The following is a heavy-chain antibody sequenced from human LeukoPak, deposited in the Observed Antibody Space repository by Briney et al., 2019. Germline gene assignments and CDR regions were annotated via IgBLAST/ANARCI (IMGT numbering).Heavy chain of an antibody. D-gene: IGHD3-16*01. CDR2: ISVYNVKT. Sequence: ASVSVSSTASGYTFTIYGINGVRQAPGQGVERMGWISVYNVKTNYTQKVQGRVTMTTDTSTSAAYLELRSLSSYDTAVYYCARGHYYGAFDIWGQGTMVTVSS. J-gene: IGHJ3*02. CDR1: GYTFTIYG. CDR3: ARGHYYGAFDI. V-gene: IGHV1-18*01.